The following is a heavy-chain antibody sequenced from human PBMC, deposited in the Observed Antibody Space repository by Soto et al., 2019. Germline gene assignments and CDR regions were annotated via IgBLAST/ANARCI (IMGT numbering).Heavy chain of an antibody. J-gene: IGHJ4*02. Sequence: EVQLVESGGGPVRPGGSLKLSCAASGFNFITYSLSWVRQAPGKGLEWVASISSSAVYIDYADSVKGGFTISRDNANNSLYLQMNSLIAEDTATYYCVRDGLDYYDTERLYFDNWGQGTLVTVSS. CDR3: VRDGLDYYDTERLYFDN. D-gene: IGHD3-22*01. CDR2: ISSSAVYI. V-gene: IGHV3-21*01. CDR1: GFNFITYS.